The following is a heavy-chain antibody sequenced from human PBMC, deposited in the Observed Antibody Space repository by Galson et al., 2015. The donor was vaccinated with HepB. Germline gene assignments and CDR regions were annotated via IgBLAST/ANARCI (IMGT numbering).Heavy chain of an antibody. CDR2: IKEDGSEK. J-gene: IGHJ4*02. D-gene: IGHD3-16*02. CDR1: GFTFSSNW. Sequence: SGFTFSSNWMSWVRQAPGKGLEWVASIKEDGSEKFYVDSVKGRFTISRDNAKNSLDLQMNSLRVEDTAVYYCARHWSLWGQGTLVIVSS. CDR3: ARHWSL. V-gene: IGHV3-7*03.